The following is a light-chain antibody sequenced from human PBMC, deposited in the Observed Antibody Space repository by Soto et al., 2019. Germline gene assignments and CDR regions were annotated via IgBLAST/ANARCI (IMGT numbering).Light chain of an antibody. J-gene: IGKJ4*01. Sequence: DIQMTQSPSSVSASVGDRVIITCRASQAFSNLLAWYQQKPGKAPKLLIYGASTLQGGVPSRFSGSESGTDFTLTISSLQPEDSAVYYCQQRSNWPLTFGGGTKVEIK. CDR1: QAFSNL. CDR2: GAS. V-gene: IGKV1-12*01. CDR3: QQRSNWPLT.